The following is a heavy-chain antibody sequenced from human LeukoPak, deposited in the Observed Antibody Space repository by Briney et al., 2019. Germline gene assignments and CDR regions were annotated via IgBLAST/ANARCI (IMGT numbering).Heavy chain of an antibody. D-gene: IGHD6-19*01. Sequence: PSETLSLTCTVSGGSISSYYWSWIRQPPGKGLEWIGYIYYSGSTNYNPSLKSRVTISVDTSKNQFSLKLSSVTAADTAVYYCARGTGSEVYYYYGMDVWGQGTTVTVSS. J-gene: IGHJ6*02. CDR1: GGSISSYY. CDR3: ARGTGSEVYYYYGMDV. V-gene: IGHV4-59*01. CDR2: IYYSGST.